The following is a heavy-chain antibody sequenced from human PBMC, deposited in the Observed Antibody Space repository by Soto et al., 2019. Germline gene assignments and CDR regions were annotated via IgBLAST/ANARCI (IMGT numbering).Heavy chain of an antibody. J-gene: IGHJ6*02. CDR3: ARGRQLRYFAWLPPGYGMDV. V-gene: IGHV3-21*01. Sequence: EVQLVESGGGLVKPGGSLRLSCAASGFTFSSYSMNWVRQAPGKGLEWVSSISSSSSYIYYADSVKGRFTISRDNAKNSLYLQMNSLRAEDTAVYYCARGRQLRYFAWLPPGYGMDVWGQGTTVTVSS. D-gene: IGHD3-9*01. CDR1: GFTFSSYS. CDR2: ISSSSSYI.